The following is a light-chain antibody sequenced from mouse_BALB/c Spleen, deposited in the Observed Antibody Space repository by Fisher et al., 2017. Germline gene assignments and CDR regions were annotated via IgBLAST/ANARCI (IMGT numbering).Light chain of an antibody. V-gene: IGKV4-55*01. J-gene: IGKJ5*01. Sequence: IVLTQTTAIMSASPGEKVTMTCSASSSVSYMYWYQQKPGSSPRLLIYDTSNLASGVPSRFSGSGSGTFYSLTISSMEAEDAATYYCQQYHSYPLTFGAGTKLELK. CDR3: QQYHSYPLT. CDR1: SSVSY. CDR2: DTS.